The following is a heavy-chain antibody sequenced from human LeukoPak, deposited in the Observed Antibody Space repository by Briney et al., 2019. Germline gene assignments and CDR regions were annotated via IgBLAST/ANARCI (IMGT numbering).Heavy chain of an antibody. Sequence: SETLSLTCAVYGGSFSGYYWSWIRQPPGKGLEWIGEINHSGSTNYNPSLKSRVTISVDTSKNQFSLKLSSVTAADTAVYYCARCYSDSSGYYGFGYWGQGTLVTVSS. D-gene: IGHD3-22*01. CDR1: GGSFSGYY. V-gene: IGHV4-34*01. CDR2: INHSGST. J-gene: IGHJ4*02. CDR3: ARCYSDSSGYYGFGY.